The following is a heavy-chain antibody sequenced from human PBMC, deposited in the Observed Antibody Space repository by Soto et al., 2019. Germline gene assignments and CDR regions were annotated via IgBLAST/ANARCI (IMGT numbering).Heavy chain of an antibody. J-gene: IGHJ4*02. D-gene: IGHD3-16*02. CDR3: ARGKTYYDYVWGSYPQYYFNN. CDR1: GGSFSGYY. CDR2: INHIGST. V-gene: IGHV4-34*01. Sequence: KTSETLSLTCAVYGGSFSGYYWSWIRQPPGKGLEWIGEINHIGSTNYNPSLKSRVTISVDTSKNQFSLKLSSVTAADTAVYYCARGKTYYDYVWGSYPQYYFNNWGQGTLVTVSS.